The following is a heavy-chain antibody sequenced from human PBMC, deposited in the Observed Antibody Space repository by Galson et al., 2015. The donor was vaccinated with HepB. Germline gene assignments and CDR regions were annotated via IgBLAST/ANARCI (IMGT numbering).Heavy chain of an antibody. J-gene: IGHJ4*02. CDR2: ISYDGSNK. Sequence: SLRLSCAASGFTFSSYGMHWVRQAPGKGLEWVAVISYDGSNKYYADSVKGRFTISRDNSKNTLYLQMNSLRAEDTAVYYCAKDHHSTFDYWGQGTLVTVSS. V-gene: IGHV3-30*18. CDR3: AKDHHSTFDY. CDR1: GFTFSSYG. D-gene: IGHD1-14*01.